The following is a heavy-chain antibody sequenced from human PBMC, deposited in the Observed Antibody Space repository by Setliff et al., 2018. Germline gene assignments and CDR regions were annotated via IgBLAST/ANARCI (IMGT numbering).Heavy chain of an antibody. CDR3: ASRLRRIAAAGRRAFDI. CDR1: GGSFSGYY. J-gene: IGHJ3*02. V-gene: IGHV4-34*01. CDR2: INHSGST. D-gene: IGHD6-13*01. Sequence: PSETLSLTCAVYGGSFSGYYWSWIRQPPGKGLEWIGEINHSGSTNYNPSLKSRVTISVDTYKNQFSLKLSSVTAADTAVYYCASRLRRIAAAGRRAFDIWGQGTMVTVSS.